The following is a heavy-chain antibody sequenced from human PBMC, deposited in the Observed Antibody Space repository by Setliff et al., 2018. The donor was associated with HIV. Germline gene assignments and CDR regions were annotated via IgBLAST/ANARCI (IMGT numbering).Heavy chain of an antibody. CDR1: GGSISSYY. CDR2: IYYSGST. Sequence: SETLSLTCTVSGGSISSYYWSWIRQPPGKGLEWIGYIYYSGSTNYNPSLKSRVTISVDTSKNQFSLKLSSVTAADTAVYYCARDNGDYFDYWGQGTLVTVSS. CDR3: ARDNGDYFDY. V-gene: IGHV4-59*01. D-gene: IGHD4-17*01. J-gene: IGHJ4*02.